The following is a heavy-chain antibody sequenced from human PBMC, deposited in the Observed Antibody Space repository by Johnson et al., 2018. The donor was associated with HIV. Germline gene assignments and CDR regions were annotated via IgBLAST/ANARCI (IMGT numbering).Heavy chain of an antibody. Sequence: VQLVESGGVVVQPGGSMRLSCAASGFTFDDYTMHWVRQAPGKGLEWVSLISWDGGSTYYADSVKGRFTISRDNSKNSLYLQKNSLRAEDTAVYYCARDWAACSGGSCRGNAFDIWGQGTMVTVSS. CDR2: ISWDGGST. V-gene: IGHV3-43*01. CDR3: ARDWAACSGGSCRGNAFDI. J-gene: IGHJ3*02. D-gene: IGHD2-15*01. CDR1: GFTFDDYT.